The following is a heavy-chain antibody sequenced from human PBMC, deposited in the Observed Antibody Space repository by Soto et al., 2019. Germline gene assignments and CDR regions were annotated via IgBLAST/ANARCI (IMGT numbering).Heavy chain of an antibody. CDR1: GGTFRTSA. CDR3: ARDKDRQQLGGNYYYIMDV. Sequence: QVQLVQSGAEVKKPGSSVKVSCKTSGGTFRTSAISCVRQDPGQGLEWMGGIMPVFPTPDYAQKFQGRVTSTADESTGTAYMELSSLRSEDTAVYYCARDKDRQQLGGNYYYIMDVWGQWTTVTVSS. J-gene: IGHJ6*01. D-gene: IGHD3-10*01. V-gene: IGHV1-69*12. CDR2: IMPVFPTP.